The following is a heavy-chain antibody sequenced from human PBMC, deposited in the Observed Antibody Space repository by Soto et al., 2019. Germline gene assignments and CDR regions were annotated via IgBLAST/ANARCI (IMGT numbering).Heavy chain of an antibody. CDR3: ARRDSHGYFRYFDN. J-gene: IGHJ4*02. V-gene: IGHV1-69*06. CDR1: GGTFSSYP. Sequence: QVQLVQSGAEVKRPWSSVKVSCKASGGTFSSYPISWVRQAPGQGLEWMGGTNGNLGTGNYAQKFRGRLTITTDISTTTAYMELSSLTSEDTAVYYCARRDSHGYFRYFDNWGQGTLVTVSS. D-gene: IGHD4-17*01. CDR2: TNGNLGTG.